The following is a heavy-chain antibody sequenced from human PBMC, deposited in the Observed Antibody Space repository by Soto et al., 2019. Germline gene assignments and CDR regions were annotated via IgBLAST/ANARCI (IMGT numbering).Heavy chain of an antibody. V-gene: IGHV1-2*04. CDR2: INPNSGGT. CDR1: GYTFAGYY. D-gene: IGHD3-9*01. Sequence: ASVKVSCKASGYTFAGYYMHWVRQAPGQGLEWMGWINPNSGGTNYAQKFQGWVTMTRGTSISTAYMELSRLRSDDTAVYYCARACNFDWSIGKPHAFDIWGQGTMVTVSS. CDR3: ARACNFDWSIGKPHAFDI. J-gene: IGHJ3*02.